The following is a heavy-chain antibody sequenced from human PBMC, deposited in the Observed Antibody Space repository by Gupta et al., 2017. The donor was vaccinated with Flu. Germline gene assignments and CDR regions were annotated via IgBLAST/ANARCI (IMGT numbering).Heavy chain of an antibody. J-gene: IGHJ4*02. CDR2: IGGSGIST. CDR3: ARGQWLSVWDYFDL. D-gene: IGHD6-19*01. Sequence: RQAPGKGLEWVSGIGGSGISTYYADSVKGRFTISRDNSKDTLYLQMNSLSVEDTAVYFCARGQWLSVWDYFDLWGQGTLVTVSS. V-gene: IGHV3-23*01.